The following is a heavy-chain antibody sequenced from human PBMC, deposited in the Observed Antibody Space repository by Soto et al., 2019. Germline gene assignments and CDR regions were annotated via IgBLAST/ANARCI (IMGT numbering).Heavy chain of an antibody. Sequence: SETLSLTCTVSGGSISSGDYYWSWIRQPPGKGLEWIGYIYYSGSTYYNPSLKSRVTISVDTSKNQFSLKLSSATAADTAVYYCARGISALRFLEWLENYFDYWGQGTLVTAPQ. V-gene: IGHV4-30-4*01. CDR2: IYYSGST. D-gene: IGHD3-3*01. CDR1: GGSISSGDYY. CDR3: ARGISALRFLEWLENYFDY. J-gene: IGHJ4*02.